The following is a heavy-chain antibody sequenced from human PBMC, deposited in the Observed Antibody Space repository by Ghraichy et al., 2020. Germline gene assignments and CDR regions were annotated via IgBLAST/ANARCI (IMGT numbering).Heavy chain of an antibody. CDR3: ARLVIPYYYYGMDV. CDR2: ISSSSSYI. D-gene: IGHD3-9*01. Sequence: LSLTCAASGFTFSSYSMNWVRQAPGKGLEWVSSISSSSSYIYYADSVKGRFTISRDNAKNSLYLQMNSLRAEDTAVYYCARLVIPYYYYGMDVWGQGTTVTVSS. J-gene: IGHJ6*02. CDR1: GFTFSSYS. V-gene: IGHV3-21*01.